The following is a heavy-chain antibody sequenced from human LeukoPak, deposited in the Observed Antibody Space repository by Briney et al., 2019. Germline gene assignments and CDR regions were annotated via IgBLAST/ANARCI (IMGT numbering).Heavy chain of an antibody. D-gene: IGHD3-22*01. CDR3: AGRPDQYYYDSSGYPRPSPFDY. J-gene: IGHJ4*02. Sequence: SETLSLTCTVSGGSISSSSYYWGWIRQPPGKGLEWIGSIYYSGSTYYNPSLKSRVTISVDTSKNQFSLKLSSVTAADTAVYYCAGRPDQYYYDSSGYPRPSPFDYWGQGTLVTVPS. CDR2: IYYSGST. CDR1: GGSISSSSYY. V-gene: IGHV4-39*01.